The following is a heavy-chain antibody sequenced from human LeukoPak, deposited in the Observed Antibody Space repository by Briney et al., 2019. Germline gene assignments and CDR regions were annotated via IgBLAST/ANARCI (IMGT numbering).Heavy chain of an antibody. J-gene: IGHJ3*02. CDR3: ARGARAFDI. CDR2: MNPNSGNT. Sequence: GASVKVSCKASGGTFSSYAISWVRQAPGQGLEWVGWMNPNSGNTGYAQNFQGRVTMTRNTSISTAYMELISLRSQDTAVYYCARGARAFDIWGQGTTVTVSS. CDR1: GGTFSSYA. V-gene: IGHV1-8*02.